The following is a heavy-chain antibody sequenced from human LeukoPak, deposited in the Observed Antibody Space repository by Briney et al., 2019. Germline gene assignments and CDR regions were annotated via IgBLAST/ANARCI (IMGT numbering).Heavy chain of an antibody. CDR3: ARDFVSGYYVDY. V-gene: IGHV1-69*04. CDR2: IIPILGIA. J-gene: IGHJ4*02. D-gene: IGHD3-22*01. Sequence: SVKVSCKASGGTFSSYAISWVRQAPGQGLEWMGRIIPILGIANYAQKFQGRVTITADKSTSTAYMELSSLRSEDTAVYYCARDFVSGYYVDYWGQETLVTVSS. CDR1: GGTFSSYA.